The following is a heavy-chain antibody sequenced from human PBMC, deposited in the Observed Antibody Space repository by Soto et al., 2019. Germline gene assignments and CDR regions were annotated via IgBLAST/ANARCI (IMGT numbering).Heavy chain of an antibody. CDR1: GFTFSSYW. V-gene: IGHV3-74*01. D-gene: IGHD3-10*01. J-gene: IGHJ6*02. Sequence: PGGSLRLSCAASGFTFSSYWMHWVRQAPGKGLVWVSRINSDGSSTSYADSVKGRFTISRDNAKNTLYLQMNSLRAEDTAVYYCLITGYYGSGSYYNWLWDYYYGMDVWGQGTTVTVSS. CDR2: INSDGSST. CDR3: LITGYYGSGSYYNWLWDYYYGMDV.